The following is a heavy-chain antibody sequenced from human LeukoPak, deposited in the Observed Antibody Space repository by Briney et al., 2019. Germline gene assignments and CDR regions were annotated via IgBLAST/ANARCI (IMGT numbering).Heavy chain of an antibody. CDR1: GASINNNF. V-gene: IGHV4-59*08. Sequence: PSETLSLTCTVSGASINNNFWTWIRQPPGKGLEWIGYIYSSGSANYNPSLKSRVIISRDTSKNQTSLNLTSVTAADTAVYFCARHRDYYDSWGHGTLVTVSS. D-gene: IGHD3-22*01. CDR3: ARHRDYYDS. CDR2: IYSSGSA. J-gene: IGHJ4*01.